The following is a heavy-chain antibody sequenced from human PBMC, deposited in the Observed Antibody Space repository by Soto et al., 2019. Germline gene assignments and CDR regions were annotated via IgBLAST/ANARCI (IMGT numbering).Heavy chain of an antibody. V-gene: IGHV4-34*01. CDR3: ARGYFDFWSGYADYFDY. J-gene: IGHJ4*02. CDR1: GGSFSGYY. CDR2: INHSGST. D-gene: IGHD3-3*01. Sequence: SETLSLTCAVYGGSFSGYYWSWIRQPPGKGLEWIGEINHSGSTNYNPSPKSRVTISVDTSKNQFSLKLSSVTAADTAVYYCARGYFDFWSGYADYFDYWGQGTLLTVSS.